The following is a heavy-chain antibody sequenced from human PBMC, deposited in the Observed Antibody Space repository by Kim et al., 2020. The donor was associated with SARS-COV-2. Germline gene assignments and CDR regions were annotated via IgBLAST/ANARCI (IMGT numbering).Heavy chain of an antibody. J-gene: IGHJ4*02. Sequence: NYTPSLKSRVTISVDTSKNQFSLKLSSVTAADTAVYYCARGTVAAADDYWGQGTLVTVSS. V-gene: IGHV4-59*09. CDR3: ARGTVAAADDY. D-gene: IGHD6-13*01.